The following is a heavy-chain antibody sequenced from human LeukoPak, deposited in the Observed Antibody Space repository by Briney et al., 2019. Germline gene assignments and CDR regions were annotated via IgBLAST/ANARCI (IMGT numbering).Heavy chain of an antibody. J-gene: IGHJ4*02. V-gene: IGHV3-21*01. CDR2: ISDDSNYI. Sequence: PGGSPRLSCAASGFTFSTYSGNWIRQAPGKGLEWVSSISDDSNYIFYADSVKGRFTISRDNAKNSLYLQMNSLRAEDTAVYYCARFALKTPPTDWGQGTLVTVSS. CDR3: ARFALKTPPTD. CDR1: GFTFSTYS.